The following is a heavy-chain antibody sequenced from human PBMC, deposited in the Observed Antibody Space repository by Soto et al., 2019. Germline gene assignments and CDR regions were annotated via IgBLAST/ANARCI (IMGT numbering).Heavy chain of an antibody. CDR3: ARLNYDYVWGSYRQDFDY. CDR2: VSYTGST. J-gene: IGHJ4*02. CDR1: GVSINSDF. V-gene: IGHV4-59*01. Sequence: SETLSLPCTVSGVSINSDFWSWFRQPPGEGLEWIGYVSYTGSTNYNPSLKSRVTISVDTSKNQFSLKLSSVTAADTAVYYCARLNYDYVWGSYRQDFDYWGQGTLVT. D-gene: IGHD3-16*02.